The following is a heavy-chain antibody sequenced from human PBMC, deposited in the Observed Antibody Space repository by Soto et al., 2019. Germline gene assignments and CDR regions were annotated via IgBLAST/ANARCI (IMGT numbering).Heavy chain of an antibody. V-gene: IGHV3-7*01. Sequence: LRLSCAASGFTSSSYWMSWVRQAPGKGLEWVANIKQDGSEKYYVDSVKGRFTISRDNAKNSLYLQMNSLRAEDTAVYYCARNYDTSGYYYMMDYWGQGTLVTVSS. CDR1: GFTSSSYW. CDR3: ARNYDTSGYYYMMDY. J-gene: IGHJ4*02. D-gene: IGHD3-22*01. CDR2: IKQDGSEK.